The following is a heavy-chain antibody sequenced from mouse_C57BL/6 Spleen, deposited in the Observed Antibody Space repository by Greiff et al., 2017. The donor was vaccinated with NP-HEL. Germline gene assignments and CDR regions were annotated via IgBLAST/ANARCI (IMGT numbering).Heavy chain of an antibody. D-gene: IGHD1-1*01. CDR2: IHPNSGST. J-gene: IGHJ4*01. V-gene: IGHV1-64*01. Sequence: QVQLQQPGAELVKPGASVKLSCKASGYTFTSYWMHWVKQRPGQGLEWIGMIHPNSGSTNYNEKFKSKATLTVDKSSSTAYMQLSSLTSEDSAVYYCAREAVITTGGYYAMDYWGQGTSVTVSS. CDR1: GYTFTSYW. CDR3: AREAVITTGGYYAMDY.